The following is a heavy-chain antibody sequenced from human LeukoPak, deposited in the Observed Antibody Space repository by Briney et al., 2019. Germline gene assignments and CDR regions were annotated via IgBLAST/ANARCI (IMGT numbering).Heavy chain of an antibody. CDR3: AKERATVTTSDY. CDR2: ISGSGGST. D-gene: IGHD4-17*01. CDR1: GFTFSSYA. Sequence: GGSLTLSCAASGFTFSSYAMSWLRQAPGQGLEWVSAISGSGGSTYYADSVKGRFTIYRDNSKNTLYLQMNSMRAEDTAVYYCAKERATVTTSDYWGQGTLVTVSS. J-gene: IGHJ4*02. V-gene: IGHV3-23*01.